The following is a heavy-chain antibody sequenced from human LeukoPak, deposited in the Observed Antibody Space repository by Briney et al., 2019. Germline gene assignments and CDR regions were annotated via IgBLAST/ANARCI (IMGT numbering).Heavy chain of an antibody. J-gene: IGHJ5*02. Sequence: ASVKVSCKASGGTFSSYAISWVRQAPGQGLEWMGGIIPIFGTANYAQKFQGRVTITADESTSTAYMELSSLRSEDTAVYYCAREVVYIVRAENWFDPWGQGTLVTVSS. D-gene: IGHD5-12*01. CDR3: AREVVYIVRAENWFDP. CDR2: IIPIFGTA. CDR1: GGTFSSYA. V-gene: IGHV1-69*01.